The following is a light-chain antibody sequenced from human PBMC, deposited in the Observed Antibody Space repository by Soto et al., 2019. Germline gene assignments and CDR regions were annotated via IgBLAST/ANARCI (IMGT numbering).Light chain of an antibody. CDR1: SSDVGGYSY. CDR3: ISYTSSSTLV. Sequence: QSALTQPASVSGSPGQSIAISCTGSSSDVGGYSYVSWYQQHPGKAPKLMIYDVSNRPSGVSDRFSGSRSGNTASLTISGLQAEDEADYYCISYTSSSTLVFGGGTKLTV. CDR2: DVS. J-gene: IGLJ2*01. V-gene: IGLV2-14*01.